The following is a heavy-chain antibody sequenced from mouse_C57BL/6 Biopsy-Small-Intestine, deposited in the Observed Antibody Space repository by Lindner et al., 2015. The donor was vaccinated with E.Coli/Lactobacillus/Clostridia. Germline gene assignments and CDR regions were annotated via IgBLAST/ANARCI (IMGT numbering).Heavy chain of an antibody. V-gene: IGHV1-82*01. CDR2: IYPGDGDT. Sequence: QLQESGAELVKPGASVKISCKASGYAFSSSWMNWVKQRPGKGLEWIGRIYPGDGDTNYNGKFKGKATLTADKSSSTAYMQLSSLTSEDSAVYFCARPRTPYWGQGTLVTVSA. CDR3: ARPRTPY. CDR1: GYAFSSSW. J-gene: IGHJ3*01.